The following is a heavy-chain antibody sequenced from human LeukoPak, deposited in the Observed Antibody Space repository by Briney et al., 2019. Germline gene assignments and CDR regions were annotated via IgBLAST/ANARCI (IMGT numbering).Heavy chain of an antibody. CDR2: IWYDGSNK. CDR3: AREEWSGRYYAGYFDS. D-gene: IGHD1-26*01. V-gene: IGHV3-33*01. CDR1: GFTFGSYG. Sequence: GGSLRLSCAASGFTFGSYGMHWVRRAPGKGLEWVSVIWYDGSNKYYADSVKGRFTISRDNSKNTLYLQVNSLRAEDTAVYYCAREEWSGRYYAGYFDSWGQGTLVTVPS. J-gene: IGHJ4*02.